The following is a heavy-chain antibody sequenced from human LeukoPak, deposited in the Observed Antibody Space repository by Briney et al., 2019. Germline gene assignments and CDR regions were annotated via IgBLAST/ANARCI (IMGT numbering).Heavy chain of an antibody. CDR3: ARGSGIITGIDE. Sequence: GGSLRLSCAVSGFTFSSYAMSWVRQAPGKGLEWVSGIKDDGSHTNYADSVKGRFTISRDNAKNTLSLQMNSLRAEDTAVYYCARGSGIITGIDEWGQGTLVTVSS. J-gene: IGHJ4*02. CDR1: GFTFSSYA. V-gene: IGHV3-74*01. CDR2: IKDDGSHT. D-gene: IGHD6-25*01.